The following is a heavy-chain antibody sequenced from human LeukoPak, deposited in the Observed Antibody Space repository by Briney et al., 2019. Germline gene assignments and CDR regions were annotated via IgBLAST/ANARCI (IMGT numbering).Heavy chain of an antibody. V-gene: IGHV3-30*02. CDR1: GFTFSRYG. D-gene: IGHD6-13*01. CDR3: AKDSSWAFDY. J-gene: IGHJ4*02. Sequence: GGSLRLSCGASGFTFSRYGMHWVRQAPGKGLEWVTYIRKDGSDKYYADSVKGRFTISRDSSKNMVYLQMKSPRGEETGIYYCAKDSSWAFDYWGQGTLVSVSS. CDR2: IRKDGSDK.